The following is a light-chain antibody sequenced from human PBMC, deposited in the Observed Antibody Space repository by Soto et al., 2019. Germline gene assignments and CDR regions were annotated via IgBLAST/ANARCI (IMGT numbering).Light chain of an antibody. CDR1: SSDVGGYNY. Sequence: QSALTQPPSASGSPGQSVAISCTGTSSDVGGYNYVSWYQQHPGKAPKLIIYEVSKRPSGVPDRFSGSKSGNTASLTVSGLQAEYEADYYCSSYAGSANWVFGGGTKVTVL. CDR3: SSYAGSANWV. CDR2: EVS. V-gene: IGLV2-8*01. J-gene: IGLJ3*02.